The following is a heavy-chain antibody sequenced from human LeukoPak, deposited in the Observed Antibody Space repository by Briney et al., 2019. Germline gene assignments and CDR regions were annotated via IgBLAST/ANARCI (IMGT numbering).Heavy chain of an antibody. V-gene: IGHV3-53*01. Sequence: PGGSLRLSCAASGFTVSSNYMSWVRQAPGEGLEWGSIIYSGGTTDYADSVKGRFTISRDNSKNTLYLQMNSLRAEDTAVYYCARAGYSGYDRHFDYWGQGTLVTVSS. CDR2: IYSGGTT. CDR3: ARAGYSGYDRHFDY. J-gene: IGHJ4*02. CDR1: GFTVSSNY. D-gene: IGHD5-12*01.